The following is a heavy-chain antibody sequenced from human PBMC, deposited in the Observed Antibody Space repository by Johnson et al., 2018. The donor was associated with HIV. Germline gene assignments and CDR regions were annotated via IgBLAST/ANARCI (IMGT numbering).Heavy chain of an antibody. CDR1: GFTFSSYA. CDR3: ASTSSGWFYALDI. J-gene: IGHJ3*02. V-gene: IGHV3-30-3*01. D-gene: IGHD6-19*01. CDR2: ISYDGSNK. Sequence: QLQLVESGGGVVQPGRSLRLSCAASGFTFSSYAMHWVRQAPGKGLEWVAVISYDGSNKYYADSVKGRFTIPRDNSKNTLYLQMNSLRAEDTAVYYCASTSSGWFYALDIWGQGTMVTVSS.